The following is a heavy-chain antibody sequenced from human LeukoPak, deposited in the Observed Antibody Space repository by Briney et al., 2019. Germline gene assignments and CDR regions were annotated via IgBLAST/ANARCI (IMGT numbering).Heavy chain of an antibody. V-gene: IGHV3-48*03. J-gene: IGHJ4*02. CDR3: AAVEYTSVDY. CDR2: IDSSGKTI. Sequence: GGSLRLSCAASGFTFSNYEMNWVRQAPGKGLEWISYIDSSGKTIYYADSVNARFTISRDNAKNSVYLQMNSLRAEDTAVYYCAAVEYTSVDYWGQGTLVTVSS. CDR1: GFTFSNYE. D-gene: IGHD6-6*01.